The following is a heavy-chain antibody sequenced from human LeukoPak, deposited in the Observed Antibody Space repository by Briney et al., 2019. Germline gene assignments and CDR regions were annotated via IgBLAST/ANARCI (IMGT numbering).Heavy chain of an antibody. CDR3: ARAQSYYYDSSGYYKLFDI. CDR2: INHSRST. CDR1: GGSFSGYY. V-gene: IGHV4-34*01. Sequence: SETLSLTCAVYGGSFSGYYWSWIRQPPGKGLEWIGEINHSRSTNYNPSLKSRVTISVDTSKNQFSLKLSSVTAADTAVYYCARAQSYYYDSSGYYKLFDIWGQGTMVTVSS. D-gene: IGHD3-22*01. J-gene: IGHJ3*02.